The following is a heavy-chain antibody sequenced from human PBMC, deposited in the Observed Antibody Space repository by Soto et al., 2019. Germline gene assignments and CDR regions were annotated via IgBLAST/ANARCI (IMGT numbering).Heavy chain of an antibody. D-gene: IGHD4-17*01. CDR2: ISAYNGNT. Sequence: ASVKVSCKASGYTFTSYGISWVRQAPGQGLEWMGWISAYNGNTNYAQKLQGRVTMTTDTSTSTAYMELRSLRSDDTAVYYCARDLRVTTMYSYYYMDVWGKGTTVTVSS. J-gene: IGHJ6*03. CDR1: GYTFTSYG. CDR3: ARDLRVTTMYSYYYMDV. V-gene: IGHV1-18*01.